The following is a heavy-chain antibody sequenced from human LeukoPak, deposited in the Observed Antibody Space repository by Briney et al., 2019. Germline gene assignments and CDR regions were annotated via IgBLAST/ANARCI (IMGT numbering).Heavy chain of an antibody. J-gene: IGHJ5*02. V-gene: IGHV3-64*01. D-gene: IGHD6-13*01. CDR2: ISSDGGST. CDR3: ARAGSSFAWVWFDP. CDR1: GFTFSIYA. Sequence: GGSLRLSCAASGFTFSIYAMHWVRQAPGKGLEYVSTISSDGGSTSYANSVKGRFTISRDNSKNTLYLQMGSLRADDMAAYYCARAGSSFAWVWFDPWGQGTLVSVSS.